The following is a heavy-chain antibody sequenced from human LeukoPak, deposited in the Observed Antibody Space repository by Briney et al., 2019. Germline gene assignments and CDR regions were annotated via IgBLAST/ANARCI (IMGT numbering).Heavy chain of an antibody. CDR2: INHSGST. V-gene: IGHV4-34*01. CDR3: ARGPNYYRSGSRWFDP. CDR1: GGSFSGYY. D-gene: IGHD3-10*01. J-gene: IGHJ5*02. Sequence: PSETLSLTCAVYGGSFSGYYWSWIRQPPGKGLGWIGEINHSGSTNYNPSLKSRVTISVDTSKNQFSLKLSSVTAADTAVYYCARGPNYYRSGSRWFDPWGQGTLVTVSS.